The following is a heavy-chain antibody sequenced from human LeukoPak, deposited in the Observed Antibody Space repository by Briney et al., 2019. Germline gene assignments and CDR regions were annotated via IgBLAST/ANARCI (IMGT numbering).Heavy chain of an antibody. V-gene: IGHV1-69*04. CDR1: GGTFSSYA. D-gene: IGHD2-15*01. CDR2: IIPILGIA. CDR3: ARGCSGGSCWGYFDY. J-gene: IGHJ4*02. Sequence: SVTVSCKASGGTFSSYAISWVRQAPGQGLEWMGRIIPILGIANYAQKFQGRVTITADKSTSTAYMELSSLRSEDTAVYYCARGCSGGSCWGYFDYWGQGTLVTVSS.